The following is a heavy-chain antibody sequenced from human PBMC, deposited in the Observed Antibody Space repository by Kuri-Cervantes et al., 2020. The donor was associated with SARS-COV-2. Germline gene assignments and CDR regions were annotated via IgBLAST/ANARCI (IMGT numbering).Heavy chain of an antibody. D-gene: IGHD2-21*01. CDR3: ARDRVGVHDY. J-gene: IGHJ4*02. CDR2: ISYDGSNT. V-gene: IGHV3-30-3*01. CDR1: GFTFSSYA. Sequence: GESLKISRAASGFTFSSYAIHWVRQAPGKGLEWVAIISYDGSNTYYADSVKGRFTISRDNSKNTLYLQMNSLRTEDTAIYYCARDRVGVHDYWGQGTLVTVSS.